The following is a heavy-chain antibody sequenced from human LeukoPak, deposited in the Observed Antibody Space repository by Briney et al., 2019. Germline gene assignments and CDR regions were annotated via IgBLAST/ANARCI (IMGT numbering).Heavy chain of an antibody. CDR2: NNVNSGGT. CDR3: ARGVGATARAFDI. CDR1: GYTFTGYY. J-gene: IGHJ3*02. Sequence: ASVKVSCKASGYTFTGYYMHWVRQAPGQGLEWMGWNNVNSGGTHYAQKFQGRVTMTRDTSISTAFLELSGLRSDDTAVYYCARGVGATARAFDIWGQGTMVTVSS. V-gene: IGHV1-2*02. D-gene: IGHD1-26*01.